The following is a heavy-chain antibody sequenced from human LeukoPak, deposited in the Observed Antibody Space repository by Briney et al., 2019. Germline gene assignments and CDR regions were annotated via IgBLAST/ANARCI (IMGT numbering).Heavy chain of an antibody. J-gene: IGHJ6*02. V-gene: IGHV4-59*01. CDR2: IYYGGNT. CDR3: ARDNDISRGFYYAMDV. Sequence: PSETLSLTCTVSSDSISTYYWSWVRQPPGKGLEWIGYIYYGGNTNYNPSLKGRVTISVDTSKNQFSLKLSSVTAVDTAVYYCARDNDISRGFYYAMDVWGQGTTVIVSS. D-gene: IGHD3-9*01. CDR1: SDSISTYY.